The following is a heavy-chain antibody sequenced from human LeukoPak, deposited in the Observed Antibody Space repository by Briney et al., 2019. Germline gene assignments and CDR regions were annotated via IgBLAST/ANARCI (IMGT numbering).Heavy chain of an antibody. CDR2: IYYGGST. CDR1: GGSISSYY. D-gene: IGHD5-12*01. CDR3: ASSGVLFLIDY. V-gene: IGHV4-59*01. Sequence: SETLSLTCTVSGGSISSYYWSWIRQPPGKGLEWIGYIYYGGSTNYNPSLKSRVTISVDTSKNQFSLKLSSVTAADTAVYYCASSGVLFLIDYWGQGTLVTVSS. J-gene: IGHJ4*02.